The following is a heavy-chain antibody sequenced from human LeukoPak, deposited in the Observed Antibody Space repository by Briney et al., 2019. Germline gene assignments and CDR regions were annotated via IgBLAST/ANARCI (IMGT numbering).Heavy chain of an antibody. V-gene: IGHV3-48*04. CDR1: GFTFSSYS. J-gene: IGHJ4*02. CDR3: ARTKALRYYYGSGSYEDY. CDR2: ISSSGSTI. Sequence: GGSLRLSCAASGFTFSSYSMNWVRQAPGKGLEWVSYISSSGSTIYYADSVKGRFTISRDNAKNSLYLQMNSLRAEDTAVYYCARTKALRYYYGSGSYEDYWGQGTLVTVSS. D-gene: IGHD3-10*01.